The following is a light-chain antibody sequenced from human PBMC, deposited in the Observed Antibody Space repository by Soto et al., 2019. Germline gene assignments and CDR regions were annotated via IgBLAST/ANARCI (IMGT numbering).Light chain of an antibody. Sequence: EIVLTQSPDTLSLSPGERATLSCRASQSVSSSYLAWYQHKPGQTPRLLIYGASSRATGIPDRFSGSGSGTDFTLTISRVEPEDFACDYCQQFGSPPRTFGQVTKVEVK. V-gene: IGKV3-20*01. CDR1: QSVSSSY. J-gene: IGKJ1*01. CDR2: GAS. CDR3: QQFGSPPRT.